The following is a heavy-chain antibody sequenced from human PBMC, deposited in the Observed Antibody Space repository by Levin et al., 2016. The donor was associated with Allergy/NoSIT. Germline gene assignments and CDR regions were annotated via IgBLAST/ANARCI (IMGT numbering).Heavy chain of an antibody. CDR3: VKDDPSYGSGTFEAFDC. V-gene: IGHV3-23*01. D-gene: IGHD3-10*01. Sequence: GESLKISCAASGFTFSSYAMSWVRQAPGKGLEWVSSVTANGGSTDYADSVKGRFTVSRDNSKNTLYLQMNSLRVEDMALYYCVKDDPSYGSGTFEAFDCWGQGTLVTVSS. CDR1: GFTFSSYA. J-gene: IGHJ4*02. CDR2: VTANGGST.